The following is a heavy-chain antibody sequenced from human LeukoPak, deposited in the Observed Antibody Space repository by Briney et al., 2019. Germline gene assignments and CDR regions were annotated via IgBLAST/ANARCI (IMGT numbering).Heavy chain of an antibody. CDR3: ARGEQQLLSNMFDH. CDR2: IIPIFGTA. D-gene: IGHD2-2*01. CDR1: GGTFSSYA. Sequence: SVKVSCKASGGTFSSYAISWVRQAPGQGLEWMGGIIPIFGTANYAQKFQGRVTITADESTSTAYMELSSLRSEDTAVYYCARGEQQLLSNMFDHWGQGTLVTVSS. V-gene: IGHV1-69*01. J-gene: IGHJ4*02.